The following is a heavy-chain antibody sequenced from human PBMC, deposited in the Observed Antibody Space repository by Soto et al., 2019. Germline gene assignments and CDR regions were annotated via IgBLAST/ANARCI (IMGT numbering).Heavy chain of an antibody. CDR3: ARERRGDIVVVPAAPRWFDP. V-gene: IGHV4-31*03. J-gene: IGHJ5*02. Sequence: NPSETLSLTCTVSGGSISSGGYYWSWIRQHPGKGLEWIGYIYYSGSTYYNPSLKSRVTISVDTSKNQFSLKLSSVTAADTAVYYCARERRGDIVVVPAAPRWFDPWGQGTLVTVSS. CDR1: GGSISSGGYY. CDR2: IYYSGST. D-gene: IGHD2-2*01.